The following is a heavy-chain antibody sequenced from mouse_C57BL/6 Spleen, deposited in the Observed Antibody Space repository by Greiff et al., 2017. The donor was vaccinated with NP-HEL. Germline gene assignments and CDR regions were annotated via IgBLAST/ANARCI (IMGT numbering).Heavy chain of an antibody. Sequence: QVQLQQSGAELVKPGASVKISCKASGYTFTDYYINWVKQRPGQGLEWIGKIGPGSGSTYYNEKFKGKATLTADKSSSTAYMQLSSLTSEDSAVYFCARCRGITTVVAPYWYFDVWGTGTTVTVSS. D-gene: IGHD1-1*01. CDR2: IGPGSGST. J-gene: IGHJ1*03. V-gene: IGHV1-77*01. CDR3: ARCRGITTVVAPYWYFDV. CDR1: GYTFTDYY.